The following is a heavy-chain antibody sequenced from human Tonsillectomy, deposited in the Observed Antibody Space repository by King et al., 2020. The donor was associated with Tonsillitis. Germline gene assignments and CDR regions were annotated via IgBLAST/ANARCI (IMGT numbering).Heavy chain of an antibody. CDR2: ISDSGDNT. CDR3: AKSFSAGGGYFLVDDAFDI. CDR1: GFNFSSYD. J-gene: IGHJ3*02. V-gene: IGHV3-23*04. D-gene: IGHD2-21*01. Sequence: VQLVESGGGLVQPGGSLRLSCTASGFNFSSYDMNWVRQAPGKGLEWVSVISDSGDNTYHADSVKGRFTISRDNSKNTLYLQMNSLRAEDTSLYYCAKSFSAGGGYFLVDDAFDIWGQGTLVTVSS.